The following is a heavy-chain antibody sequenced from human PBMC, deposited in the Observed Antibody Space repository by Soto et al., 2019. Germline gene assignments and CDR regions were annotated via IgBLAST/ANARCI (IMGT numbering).Heavy chain of an antibody. CDR1: GFTFSSYW. V-gene: IGHV3-74*01. CDR3: ARVYSSSSVMFDP. Sequence: PGGSLRLSCAASGFTFSSYWMHWVRQAPGKGLVWVSRINSDGSSTSYADSVKGRFTISRDNAKNTLYLQMNSLRVEDTAVYYCARVYSSSSVMFDPWGQGTLVTSPQ. CDR2: INSDGSST. D-gene: IGHD6-6*01. J-gene: IGHJ5*02.